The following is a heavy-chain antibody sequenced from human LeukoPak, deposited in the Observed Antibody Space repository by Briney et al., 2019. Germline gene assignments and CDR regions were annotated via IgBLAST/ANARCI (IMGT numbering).Heavy chain of an antibody. Sequence: GGSLRLSCAASGYTFSSYSMNWVRQAPGKGLEWVSYISSSSSTIYYADSVKGRFTISRDNAKNSLYLQMNSLRAEDTAVYYCARGNPARYYYYYYMDGWGKGTTVTVSS. CDR3: ARGNPARYYYYYYMDG. CDR2: ISSSSSTI. J-gene: IGHJ6*03. D-gene: IGHD2/OR15-2a*01. V-gene: IGHV3-48*01. CDR1: GYTFSSYS.